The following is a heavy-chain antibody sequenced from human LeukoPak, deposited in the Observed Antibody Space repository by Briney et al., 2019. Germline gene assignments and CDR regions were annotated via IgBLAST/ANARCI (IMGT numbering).Heavy chain of an antibody. CDR3: ARAPVYYDESRGHLKISNWYLDL. D-gene: IGHD3-22*01. V-gene: IGHV3-21*01. CDR2: ISSTSWYL. Sequence: GGSLRLSCAASGFTFRSYTMNWVRQAPGKGLEWVSSISSTSWYLYHGESMKGRFTTSRDNAKNSLYLQMNSLRAEDTAVFYCARAPVYYDESRGHLKISNWYLDLWGRGTLVTVSS. CDR1: GFTFRSYT. J-gene: IGHJ2*01.